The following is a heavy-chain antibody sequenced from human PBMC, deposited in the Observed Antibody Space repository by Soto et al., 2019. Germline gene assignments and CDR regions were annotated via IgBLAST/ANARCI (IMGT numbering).Heavy chain of an antibody. J-gene: IGHJ4*02. CDR3: ARDRGSSWPYYFDY. D-gene: IGHD6-13*01. V-gene: IGHV3-53*01. CDR2: IYSGGST. Sequence: GGSLRLSCAASGFTVSSNYMSWVRQAPGKGLEWVSVIYSGGSTYYADSVKGRFTISRDNSKNTLYLQMNSLRAEDTAVYYCARDRGSSWPYYFDYWGQGTPVTVSS. CDR1: GFTVSSNY.